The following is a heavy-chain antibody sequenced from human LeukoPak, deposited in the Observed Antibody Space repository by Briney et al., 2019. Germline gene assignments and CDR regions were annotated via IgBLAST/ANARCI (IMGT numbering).Heavy chain of an antibody. CDR1: GASITTYY. D-gene: IGHD3-10*01. Sequence: PSETLSLTCTVSGASITTYYWSWIRQPPGKGLEWIGYIYFSGTTNYNPSLKSRVTISLDASNKQFSLRRNSVTAADTAVYYCARDYGPFGVWGQGTTVTVSS. V-gene: IGHV4-59*01. J-gene: IGHJ6*02. CDR2: IYFSGTT. CDR3: ARDYGPFGV.